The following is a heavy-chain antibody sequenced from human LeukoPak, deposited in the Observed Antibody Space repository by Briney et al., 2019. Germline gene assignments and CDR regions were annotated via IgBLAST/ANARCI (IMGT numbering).Heavy chain of an antibody. Sequence: PGGSLRLSCAASGFTFSSYWMSWVRQAPGKGLEWVANIKQDGSEKYYVDSVKGRFTISRDNAKNSLYLQMNSLRAEDTAVYYCARDSPYLYDFWSGYLSPYYFDYWGQGTLVTVSS. J-gene: IGHJ4*02. CDR2: IKQDGSEK. D-gene: IGHD3-3*01. V-gene: IGHV3-7*01. CDR1: GFTFSSYW. CDR3: ARDSPYLYDFWSGYLSPYYFDY.